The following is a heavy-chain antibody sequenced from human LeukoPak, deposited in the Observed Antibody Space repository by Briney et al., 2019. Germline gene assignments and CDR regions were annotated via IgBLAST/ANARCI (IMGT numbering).Heavy chain of an antibody. Sequence: SETLSLTCTVSGGSLSSGGYYWSWLRQHPGKGLEWLGYIYYSGSTYYNPSLKSRVTISVDTSKNQFSLKLSSVTAADTAVYYCARVPVNIAVAGEFDYWGQGTLVTVSS. CDR1: GGSLSSGGYY. D-gene: IGHD6-19*01. V-gene: IGHV4-31*03. CDR3: ARVPVNIAVAGEFDY. CDR2: IYYSGST. J-gene: IGHJ4*02.